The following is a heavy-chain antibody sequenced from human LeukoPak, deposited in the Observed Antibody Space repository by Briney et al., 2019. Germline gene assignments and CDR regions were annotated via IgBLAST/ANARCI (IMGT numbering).Heavy chain of an antibody. CDR2: TYYRSKWYN. J-gene: IGHJ4*02. V-gene: IGHV6-1*01. CDR3: AGGSGSFHY. Sequence: QTLSLTCAISGDSVSSNSAAWNWNRQSPSSVLEWLGRTYYRSKWYNEYAVSVRSRITMNPDTSKHQFSLHLNSVTPEDTAVYYCAGGSGSFHYWGQGTLVTVSS. CDR1: GDSVSSNSAA. D-gene: IGHD6-19*01.